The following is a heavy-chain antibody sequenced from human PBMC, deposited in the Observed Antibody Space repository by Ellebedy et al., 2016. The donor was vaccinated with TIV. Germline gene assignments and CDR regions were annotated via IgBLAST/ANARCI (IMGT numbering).Heavy chain of an antibody. V-gene: IGHV4-34*01. CDR2: INHSGST. CDR3: ARGPKRRLLWFGELLKDDAFDI. Sequence: SETLSLTXAVYGGSFSGYYWSWIRQPPGKGLEWIGEINHSGSTNYNPSLKSRVTISVDTSKNQFSLKLSSVTAADTAVYYCARGPKRRLLWFGELLKDDAFDIWGQGTMVTVSS. CDR1: GGSFSGYY. J-gene: IGHJ3*02. D-gene: IGHD3-10*01.